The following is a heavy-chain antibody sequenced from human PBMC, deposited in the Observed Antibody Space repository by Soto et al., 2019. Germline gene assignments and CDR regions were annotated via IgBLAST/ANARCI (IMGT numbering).Heavy chain of an antibody. V-gene: IGHV3-23*01. CDR1: GGMSRPCS. J-gene: IGHJ4*02. Sequence: PGEDLRHPRAGSGGMSRPCSMSVCRQAPGKGLEWVSAISGSGGSTYYADSVKGRFTISRDNSKNTLYLQMNSLRAEDTAVYYCAKGVHYYVWSGADIFYDWGQGSL. CDR3: AKGVHYYVWSGADIFYD. D-gene: IGHD3-3*01. CDR2: ISGSGGST.